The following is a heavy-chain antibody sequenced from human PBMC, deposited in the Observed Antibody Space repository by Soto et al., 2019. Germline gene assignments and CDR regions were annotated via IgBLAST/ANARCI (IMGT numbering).Heavy chain of an antibody. J-gene: IGHJ3*02. CDR1: GGSISYYH. CDR3: VRVGPGYYDSSGYPQGAFDI. CDR2: FANSGVN. Sequence: SETLSLTCTVSGGSISYYHWSWIRQPPGKGLEWIGYFANSGVNEYSSSLKGRVTLSLGPSTNQLSLTVRSVTAADTAVYYCVRVGPGYYDSSGYPQGAFDIWGQGTMVTVSS. V-gene: IGHV4-59*01. D-gene: IGHD3-22*01.